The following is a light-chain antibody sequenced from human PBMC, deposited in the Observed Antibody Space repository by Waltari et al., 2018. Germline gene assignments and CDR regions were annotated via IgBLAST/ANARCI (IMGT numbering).Light chain of an antibody. Sequence: DIVMTQSPDSLAVSLGERATINCKSSQSGLSSSNNKNYLTWYQQKPGQPPKLLIYWASTRESGVPDRFSGSASGTDFTLTISSLQAEDVAVYYCQQYYSAPYTFGQGTKLEIK. CDR2: WAS. CDR3: QQYYSAPYT. CDR1: QSGLSSSNNKNY. V-gene: IGKV4-1*01. J-gene: IGKJ2*01.